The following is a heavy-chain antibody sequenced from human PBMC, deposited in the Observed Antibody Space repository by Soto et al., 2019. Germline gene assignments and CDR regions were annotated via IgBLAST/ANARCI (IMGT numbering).Heavy chain of an antibody. D-gene: IGHD2-15*01. CDR3: ARTRNPWDIGFDY. Sequence: QVQLVQSGAEVKKPGASVKVSCKASGYTFTSYAMHWVRQAPGQRLEWMGWINAGNGNTKYSQKFQGRVTITRDTSASTAYLELSSLRSEDTAVYYCARTRNPWDIGFDYWGQGTLVTVSS. CDR2: INAGNGNT. V-gene: IGHV1-3*01. CDR1: GYTFTSYA. J-gene: IGHJ4*02.